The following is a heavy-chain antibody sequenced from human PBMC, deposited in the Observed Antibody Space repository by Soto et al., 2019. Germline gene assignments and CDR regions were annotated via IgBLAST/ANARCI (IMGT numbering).Heavy chain of an antibody. J-gene: IGHJ5*02. CDR1: GYTFTSYY. D-gene: IGHD5-12*01. Sequence: QVQLVQSGAEVKKPGASVKVSCKASGYTFTSYYMHWVRQAPGQGLEGMGIINPSGGSTSYAQKCQGRVTMPRDTSTNTEYLELGSLRSEDTAVYYCAKGYSGYDYNWFDPWGQGTLVTVSS. V-gene: IGHV1-46*01. CDR3: AKGYSGYDYNWFDP. CDR2: INPSGGST.